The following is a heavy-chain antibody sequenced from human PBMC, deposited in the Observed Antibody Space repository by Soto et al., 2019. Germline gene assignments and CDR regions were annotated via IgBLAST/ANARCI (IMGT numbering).Heavy chain of an antibody. CDR1: GYSFTSYW. D-gene: IGHD6-19*01. Sequence: PGESLKISCKASGYSFTSYWIGWVRQMPGKGLEWMGIIYPGDSDTKHSPSLQGQVTISADTSISTAYLQWTSLKASDTAMYYCARARRGAYSSGWYSLSGYYNYGIDVWGQGTTVTVSS. V-gene: IGHV5-51*01. CDR3: ARARRGAYSSGWYSLSGYYNYGIDV. CDR2: IYPGDSDT. J-gene: IGHJ6*02.